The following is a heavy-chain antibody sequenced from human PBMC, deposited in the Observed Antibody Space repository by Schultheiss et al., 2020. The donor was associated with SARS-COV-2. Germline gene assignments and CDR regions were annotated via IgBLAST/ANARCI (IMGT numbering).Heavy chain of an antibody. CDR2: ISYDGSNK. CDR1: GFTFSSYS. CDR3: ARLLYSSGWVDY. D-gene: IGHD6-19*01. J-gene: IGHJ4*02. V-gene: IGHV3-30*03. Sequence: GGSLRLSCGASGFTFSSYSMNWVRQAPGKGLEWVAVISYDGSNKYYADSVKGRFTISRDNSKNTLYLQMNSLRAEDTAVYYCARLLYSSGWVDYWGQGTLVTVSS.